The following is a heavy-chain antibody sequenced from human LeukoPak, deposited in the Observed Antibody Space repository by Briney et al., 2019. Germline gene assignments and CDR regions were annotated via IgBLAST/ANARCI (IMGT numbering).Heavy chain of an antibody. J-gene: IGHJ4*02. CDR3: ARDGSPYYYDSSGYFH. CDR1: GYTFTSYG. D-gene: IGHD3-22*01. CDR2: ISAYNGNT. Sequence: GASVKVSCKASGYTFTSYGISWVRQAPGQGLEWMGWISAYNGNTNYAQKLQGRVTMTTDTTTSTAYMELRSLRSDDTAVYYCARDGSPYYYDSSGYFHWGQGTLVTVSS. V-gene: IGHV1-18*01.